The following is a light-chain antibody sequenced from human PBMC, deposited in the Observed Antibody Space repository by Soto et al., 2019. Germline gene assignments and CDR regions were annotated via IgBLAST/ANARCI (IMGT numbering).Light chain of an antibody. Sequence: VLTQPPSASETPEQRVTISCSGSSSNIGRNSVNWYQHLPGTAPKLLIYSNYQRPSGVPDRFSGSKSGTSASLAISGLQSEDEADYYCAAWDDSLNALLFGGGTKLTVL. CDR3: AAWDDSLNALL. J-gene: IGLJ3*02. CDR2: SNY. CDR1: SSNIGRNS. V-gene: IGLV1-44*01.